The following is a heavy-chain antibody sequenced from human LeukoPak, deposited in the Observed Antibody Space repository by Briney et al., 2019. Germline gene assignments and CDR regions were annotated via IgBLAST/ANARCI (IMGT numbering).Heavy chain of an antibody. CDR3: AREDVVLEDAVRYHYYSMDV. J-gene: IGHJ6*02. V-gene: IGHV1-46*01. CDR1: GYNFISYY. CDR2: INLSGGST. D-gene: IGHD2-15*01. Sequence: ASVKVSCKASGYNFISYYMHWVRQAPGQGLEWMGIINLSGGSTSYAQKFQDRVTMTRDTATSTVYMELSSLKSEDTAVYYCAREDVVLEDAVRYHYYSMDVWGQGTTVTVSS.